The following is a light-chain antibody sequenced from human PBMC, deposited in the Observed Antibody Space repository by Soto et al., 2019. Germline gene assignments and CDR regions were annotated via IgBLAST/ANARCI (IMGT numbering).Light chain of an antibody. CDR2: DAS. Sequence: DIQMTQSPSTLSASVGDRVTITCRASQSIRSLLAWYQQKPGKAPKVLIYDASSLGSGVPSRFSGSGSRTEFTLTISSLQPDDFATYFCQQYQTYSTFGQGTRLDIK. J-gene: IGKJ5*01. CDR1: QSIRSL. CDR3: QQYQTYST. V-gene: IGKV1-5*01.